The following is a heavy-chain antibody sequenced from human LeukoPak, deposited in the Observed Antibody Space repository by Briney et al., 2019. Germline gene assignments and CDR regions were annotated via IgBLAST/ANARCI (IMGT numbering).Heavy chain of an antibody. CDR1: GFSVNSNY. CDR2: IYSGGNI. J-gene: IGHJ3*02. D-gene: IGHD4-11*01. V-gene: IGHV3-66*01. CDR3: AKEGTTVTTVAFDI. Sequence: GGSLRLSCTASGFSVNSNYMSWVRQAPGKGLEYVSLIYSGGNIYYADSVKGRFTISRDNSKNTLYLNMNSLRAEDTGVYYCAKEGTTVTTVAFDIWGQGTMVTVSA.